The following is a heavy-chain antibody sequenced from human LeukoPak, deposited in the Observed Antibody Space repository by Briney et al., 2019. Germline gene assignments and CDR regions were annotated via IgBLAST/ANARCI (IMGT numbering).Heavy chain of an antibody. Sequence: GGSLRLSCAASGFTFSSYAMTWVRQAPGEGLEWVSAINNSGGGTYYVDSVKRRFTISRDNSKNTLYLQMDSLRAEDTAVYYCAKDEYSSSWYWVYWGQGTLVTVSS. CDR1: GFTFSSYA. D-gene: IGHD6-13*01. J-gene: IGHJ4*02. CDR3: AKDEYSSSWYWVY. V-gene: IGHV3-23*01. CDR2: INNSGGGT.